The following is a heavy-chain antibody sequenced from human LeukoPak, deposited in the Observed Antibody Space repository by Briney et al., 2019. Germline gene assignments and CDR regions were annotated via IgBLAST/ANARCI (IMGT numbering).Heavy chain of an antibody. CDR3: ARAQRMDYYDSSGYSAFDI. D-gene: IGHD3-22*01. CDR1: VGSISSYY. V-gene: IGHV4-59*01. J-gene: IGHJ3*02. Sequence: SETLSLTCTVSVGSISSYYWSWIRQPPGKGLEGIGFIYYSGSTNYNPSLKSRVTISVDTSKNQFSLKLSSVTAADTAVYYCARAQRMDYYDSSGYSAFDIWGQGTMVTVSS. CDR2: IYYSGST.